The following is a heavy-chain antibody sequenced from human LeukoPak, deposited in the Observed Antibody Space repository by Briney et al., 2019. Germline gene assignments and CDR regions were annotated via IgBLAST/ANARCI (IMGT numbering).Heavy chain of an antibody. D-gene: IGHD4-23*01. V-gene: IGHV1-8*03. J-gene: IGHJ3*02. CDR3: ATDYGGNSFHDAFDI. CDR1: GYTFTSYA. Sequence: ASVKVSCKASGYTFTSYAMNWVRQATGQGLEWMGWMNPNSGNTGYAQKFQGRVTITRNTSISTAYMELSSLRSEDTAVYYCATDYGGNSFHDAFDIWGQGTMVTVSS. CDR2: MNPNSGNT.